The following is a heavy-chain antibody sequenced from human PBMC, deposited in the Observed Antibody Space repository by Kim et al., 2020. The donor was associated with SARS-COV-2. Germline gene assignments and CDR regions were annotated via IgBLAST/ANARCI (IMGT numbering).Heavy chain of an antibody. D-gene: IGHD3-22*01. J-gene: IGHJ4*02. V-gene: IGHV3-23*01. Sequence: RFTISRDNSKNTLYLQMNSLRAEDTAVYYCAKDPNPAYYYDSSGYNRVVYWGQGTLVTVSS. CDR3: AKDPNPAYYYDSSGYNRVVY.